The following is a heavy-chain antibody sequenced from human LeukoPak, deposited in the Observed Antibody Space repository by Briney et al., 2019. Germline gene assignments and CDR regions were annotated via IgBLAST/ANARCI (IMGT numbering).Heavy chain of an antibody. V-gene: IGHV3-23*01. CDR2: ISGSGGST. CDR1: GFTFSSYA. CDR3: AKEPGCSSTSCYNVGDSGFDY. Sequence: GGSLRLSCAASGFTFSSYAMSWVRQAPGKGLEWVSAISGSGGSTYYADSVKGRFTISRDNSKNTLYLQMNSLRAEDTAVYYCAKEPGCSSTSCYNVGDSGFDYWGQGTLVTDSS. D-gene: IGHD2-2*01. J-gene: IGHJ4*02.